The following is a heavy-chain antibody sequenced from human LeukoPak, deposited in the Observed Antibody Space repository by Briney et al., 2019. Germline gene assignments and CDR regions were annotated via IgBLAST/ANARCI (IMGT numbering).Heavy chain of an antibody. D-gene: IGHD6-19*01. CDR1: GFTFSSYA. V-gene: IGHV3-23*01. CDR3: AKTTTGYSSGRYPGWPVDY. J-gene: IGHJ4*02. Sequence: GGSLRLSCAASGFTFSSYAVSWVRQAPGKGLEWVSAISGSGGGTYYADSVKGRFTVSRDNSRNTVYLQMNSLSTEDTAVYYCAKTTTGYSSGRYPGWPVDYWGQGTLVTVSS. CDR2: ISGSGGGT.